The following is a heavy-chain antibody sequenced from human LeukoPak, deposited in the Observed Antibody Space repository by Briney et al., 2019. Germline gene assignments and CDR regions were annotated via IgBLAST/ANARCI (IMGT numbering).Heavy chain of an antibody. CDR3: ARDWRGAVAGPFDY. D-gene: IGHD6-19*01. Sequence: SETLSLTCTVSGGSISSYYWSWIRQPPGKGLEWIGSISYSGTTYYNPSLKSRVTMSVDTSKNQFSLKLSSVTAADTAVYYCARDWRGAVAGPFDYWGQGTLVTVSS. CDR1: GGSISSYY. CDR2: ISYSGTT. V-gene: IGHV4-39*07. J-gene: IGHJ4*02.